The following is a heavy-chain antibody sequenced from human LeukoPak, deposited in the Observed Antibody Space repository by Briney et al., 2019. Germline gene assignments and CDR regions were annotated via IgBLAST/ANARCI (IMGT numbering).Heavy chain of an antibody. CDR3: ARAASMWGFFDY. CDR1: GFTFSSYP. Sequence: PGGSLRLSCAVSGFTFSSYPMTWVRQAPGQGLEWDSTITGSGGSTYYADSVKGRLTISRDNSKNTLYLHLNTLRVEDTAVYYCARAASMWGFFDYWGQGTLVTVSS. J-gene: IGHJ4*02. D-gene: IGHD2/OR15-2a*01. V-gene: IGHV3-23*01. CDR2: ITGSGGST.